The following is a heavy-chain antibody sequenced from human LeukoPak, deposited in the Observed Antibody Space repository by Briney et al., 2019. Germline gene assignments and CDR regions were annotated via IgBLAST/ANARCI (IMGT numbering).Heavy chain of an antibody. CDR3: AKGSYYYYMDV. V-gene: IGHV3-9*03. CDR1: GFTFDDYA. Sequence: GGSLRLSCAASGFTFDDYAMHWVRQAPGKVLEWVSGISWNSGSIGYADSVKGRFTISRDNAKNSLYLQMNSLRAEDMALYYCAKGSYYYYMDVWGKGTTVTVSS. J-gene: IGHJ6*03. CDR2: ISWNSGSI.